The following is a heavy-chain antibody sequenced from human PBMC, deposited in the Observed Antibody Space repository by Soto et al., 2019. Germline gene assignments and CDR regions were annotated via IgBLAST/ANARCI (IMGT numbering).Heavy chain of an antibody. CDR2: IYYSGST. Sequence: PSETLSLTCTVSGGSISSYYWSWIRQPPGKGLEWIGYIYYSGSTNYNPSLKSRVTISVDTSKNQFSLKLSSVTAADTAVYYWASLPTVTALYFDYWGKGTLVTVPS. CDR3: ASLPTVTALYFDY. D-gene: IGHD2-21*02. V-gene: IGHV4-59*08. J-gene: IGHJ4*02. CDR1: GGSISSYY.